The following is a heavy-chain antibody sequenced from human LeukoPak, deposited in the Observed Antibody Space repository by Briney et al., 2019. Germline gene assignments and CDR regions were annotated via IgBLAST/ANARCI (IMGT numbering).Heavy chain of an antibody. D-gene: IGHD3-10*01. Sequence: PGGSLRLSCAASGFTFSSYSMNLVRQAPGKGLEWVSSISSSSSSYIYYADSVKGRFTISRDNAKNSLYLQMNSLRAEDTAVYYCARDRGSGSYHDYWGQGTLVTVSS. CDR3: ARDRGSGSYHDY. V-gene: IGHV3-21*01. J-gene: IGHJ4*02. CDR2: ISSSSSSYI. CDR1: GFTFSSYS.